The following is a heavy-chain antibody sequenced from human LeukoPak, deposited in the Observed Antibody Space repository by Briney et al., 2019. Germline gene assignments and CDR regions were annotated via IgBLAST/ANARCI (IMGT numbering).Heavy chain of an antibody. CDR2: IHNSGST. Sequence: PSETLSLTCTVSGGSISSSSYYWGWIRQPPGKGLEWIGSIHNSGSTYYNLSLKSRVTISVDTSKNQFSLKLSSVTAADTAVYYCARRKSSSSWPYYFDYWGQGTLVTVSS. V-gene: IGHV4-39*01. D-gene: IGHD6-13*01. CDR3: ARRKSSSSWPYYFDY. J-gene: IGHJ4*02. CDR1: GGSISSSSYY.